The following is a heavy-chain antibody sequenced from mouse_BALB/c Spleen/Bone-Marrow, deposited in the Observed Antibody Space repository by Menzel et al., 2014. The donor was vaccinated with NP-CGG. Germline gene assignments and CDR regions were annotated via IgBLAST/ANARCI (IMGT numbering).Heavy chain of an antibody. CDR1: GFTFSSFA. D-gene: IGHD1-1*01. Sequence: EVKLQESGGGLVQPGGSRKLSCAASGFTFSSFAMHWVRQAPEKGLEWVAYISSGSSTIYYADTVMGRFTISRDNPKNTLFLQMTCLRSEDTAMYYCARSGSSSGYFDYWGQGTTLTVSS. CDR2: ISSGSSTI. CDR3: ARSGSSSGYFDY. V-gene: IGHV5-17*02. J-gene: IGHJ2*01.